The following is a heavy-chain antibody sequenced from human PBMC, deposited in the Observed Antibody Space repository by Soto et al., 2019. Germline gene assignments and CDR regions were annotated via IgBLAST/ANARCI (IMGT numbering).Heavy chain of an antibody. V-gene: IGHV3-23*01. D-gene: IGHD3-10*01. CDR1: GFTFSSYA. CDR3: AKSLYGLFSLGDFNY. Sequence: PGGSLRLSCAASGFTFSSYAMNWVRQAPGKGLEWVAEISGSGTSTYYAPSVKGRFIISSDSSKNTLYLQMYSLRAEDTAIYYCAKSLYGLFSLGDFNYWGQGALVTVSS. CDR2: ISGSGTST. J-gene: IGHJ4*02.